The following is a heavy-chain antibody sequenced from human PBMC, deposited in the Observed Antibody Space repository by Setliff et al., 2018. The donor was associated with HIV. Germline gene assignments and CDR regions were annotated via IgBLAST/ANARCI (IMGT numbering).Heavy chain of an antibody. Sequence: NPSETLSLTCAVYGGSVSGHYWGWFRQPPGKGLEWVGEITPSGAINYLPSLKSRVTMSLDTSKNQFSLKMTSVTAADTALYYCSNWNTTIDEDAWGQGTLVTVSS. CDR2: ITPSGAI. CDR1: GGSVSGHY. V-gene: IGHV4-34*01. CDR3: SNWNTTIDEDA. D-gene: IGHD5-18*01. J-gene: IGHJ5*02.